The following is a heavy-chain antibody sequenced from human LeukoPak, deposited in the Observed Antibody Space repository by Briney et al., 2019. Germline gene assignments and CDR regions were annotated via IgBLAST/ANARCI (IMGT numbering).Heavy chain of an antibody. V-gene: IGHV3-7*03. J-gene: IGHJ4*02. CDR2: IKQDGSEK. CDR3: AREGYGDYGLNY. Sequence: GGSLRLSCAASGFTFSGFWMSWVRQTPGKGLEWVANIKQDGSEKYYVDSVKGRFTISRDNAKNSLYLQMNSLRAEDTAVYYCAREGYGDYGLNYWGQGTLVTVSS. D-gene: IGHD4-17*01. CDR1: GFTFSGFW.